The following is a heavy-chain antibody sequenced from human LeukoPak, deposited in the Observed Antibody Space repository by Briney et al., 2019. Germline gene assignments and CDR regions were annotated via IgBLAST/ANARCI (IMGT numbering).Heavy chain of an antibody. CDR2: ISAYNGNT. Sequence: GASVKVSCKASGYTFTIYGISWVRQAPGQGREWMGWISAYNGNTNYAQKLQGRVTMTTDTSTSTAYMELRSLRSDDTAVYYCARDLSPVWSGYYMVNYWGQGTLVTVSS. V-gene: IGHV1-18*01. D-gene: IGHD3-3*01. J-gene: IGHJ4*02. CDR3: ARDLSPVWSGYYMVNY. CDR1: GYTFTIYG.